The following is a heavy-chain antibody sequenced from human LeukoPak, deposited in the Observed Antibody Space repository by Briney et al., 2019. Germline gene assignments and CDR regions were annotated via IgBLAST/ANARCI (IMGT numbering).Heavy chain of an antibody. CDR1: GFTFNNYW. CDR3: AREFEATGFWALDY. V-gene: IGHV3-74*01. D-gene: IGHD3-16*01. Sequence: PGGALRLSCRVSGFTFNNYWMHWVRQAPGKGLVWVSRMNNDGRVITYADSVKGRVTISRDNARNTLYLQMNSLRAADTAVYYSAREFEATGFWALDYWGQGTLVTASS. CDR2: MNNDGRVI. J-gene: IGHJ4*02.